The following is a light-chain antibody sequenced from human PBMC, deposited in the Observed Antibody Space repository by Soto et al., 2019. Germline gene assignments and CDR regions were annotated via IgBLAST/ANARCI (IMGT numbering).Light chain of an antibody. CDR3: CSYAGSSTFSYF. V-gene: IGLV2-23*03. CDR2: EGS. Sequence: QSALTQPRSVSGSPGQSVTISCTGTSSDVGGYNYVSRYQQHPGKAPKLMIYEGSKRPSGVSNRFSGSKSGNTASLTISGLKAEDEADYCCCSYAGSSTFSYFFGTGTRVTVL. J-gene: IGLJ1*01. CDR1: SSDVGGYNY.